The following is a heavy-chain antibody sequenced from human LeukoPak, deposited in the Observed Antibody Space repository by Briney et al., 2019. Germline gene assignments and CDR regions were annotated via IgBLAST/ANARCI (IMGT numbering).Heavy chain of an antibody. Sequence: PGGSLRLSCAPSGFTFSSYSMNWVRQAPGKGLEWVSYISSSSSTIYYADSVKGRFTISRDNAKNSLYLQMNSLRAEDTAVYYCARSYGDYATDLFDYWGQGTLVTVSS. J-gene: IGHJ4*02. CDR3: ARSYGDYATDLFDY. CDR2: ISSSSSTI. V-gene: IGHV3-48*04. D-gene: IGHD4-17*01. CDR1: GFTFSSYS.